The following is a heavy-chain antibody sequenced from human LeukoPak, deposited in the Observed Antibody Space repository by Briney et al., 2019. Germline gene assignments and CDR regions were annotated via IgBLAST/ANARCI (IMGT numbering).Heavy chain of an antibody. J-gene: IGHJ4*02. CDR1: GFTFSSYA. Sequence: PGGSLRLSCAASGFTFSSYAMSWVRQAPGKGLEWVSAISGSGGSTYYADSVKGRFTNSRDNSKNTLYLQMNSLRAEDTAVYYCAKDHNIAVAGTPFDYWGQGTLVTVSS. CDR3: AKDHNIAVAGTPFDY. CDR2: ISGSGGST. D-gene: IGHD6-19*01. V-gene: IGHV3-23*01.